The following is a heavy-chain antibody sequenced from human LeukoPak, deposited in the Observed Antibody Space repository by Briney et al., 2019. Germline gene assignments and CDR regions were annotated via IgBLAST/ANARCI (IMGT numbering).Heavy chain of an antibody. J-gene: IGHJ6*03. D-gene: IGHD3-9*01. V-gene: IGHV4-38-2*02. Sequence: SETLSLTCTVSGFSISSGYYWGWIRQPPGKGLEWIGSIYHSGSTYYNPSLKSRVTISVDTSKHQFSLKLSSVTAADTAVYYCARGGSTLHSAGGHDIEFYYYYYMDVWGKGTTVTISS. CDR2: IYHSGST. CDR1: GFSISSGYY. CDR3: ARGGSTLHSAGGHDIEFYYYYYMDV.